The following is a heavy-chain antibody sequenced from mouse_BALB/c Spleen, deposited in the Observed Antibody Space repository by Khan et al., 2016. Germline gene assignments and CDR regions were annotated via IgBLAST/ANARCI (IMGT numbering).Heavy chain of an antibody. D-gene: IGHD2-2*01. J-gene: IGHJ1*01. CDR3: ARTYGNDGYFDV. V-gene: IGHV5-4*02. CDR2: ISDGGAYT. CDR1: GFTFSDYY. Sequence: EVELVESGGGLVKPGGSLKLSCAASGFTFSDYYMYWVRQTPEKRLEWVATISDGGAYTYYPDSVKGRFTISRDNAKNNLYLQMSSLKSEDTAIYYCARTYGNDGYFDVWGAGTTVTVSS.